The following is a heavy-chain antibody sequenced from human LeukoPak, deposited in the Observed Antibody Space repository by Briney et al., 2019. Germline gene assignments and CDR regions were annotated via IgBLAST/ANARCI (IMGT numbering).Heavy chain of an antibody. CDR3: ARGDSSGAENAFDI. CDR2: IYYTGST. D-gene: IGHD3-22*01. V-gene: IGHV4-31*03. Sequence: SETLSLTCTVSGGSISSGDYYWTWIRQHPGKGLEWIGYIYYTGSTYYNPSLRSRVTMSVDTSKNQFSLNLNPVTAADTAVYYCARGDSSGAENAFDIWGQGTMVTVSS. J-gene: IGHJ3*02. CDR1: GGSISSGDYY.